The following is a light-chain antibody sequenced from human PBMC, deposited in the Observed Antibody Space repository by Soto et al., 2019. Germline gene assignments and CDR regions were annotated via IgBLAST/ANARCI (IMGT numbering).Light chain of an antibody. V-gene: IGKV1-39*01. CDR2: AAS. Sequence: DIQMTQSPSSLSASVGDRVSINCRASQSISSYLNWYQHKPGEAPNLLIYAASSLQSGVPSRFSGSGSGTHFTITNRRLQPEDFATYYCQQTYSTPRTFGQGTKVEIK. J-gene: IGKJ1*01. CDR3: QQTYSTPRT. CDR1: QSISSY.